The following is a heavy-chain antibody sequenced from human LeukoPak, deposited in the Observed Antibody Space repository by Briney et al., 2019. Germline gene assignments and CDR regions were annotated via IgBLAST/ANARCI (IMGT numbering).Heavy chain of an antibody. V-gene: IGHV1-8*03. D-gene: IGHD2-2*02. CDR2: MNPNSGNT. CDR3: ARRGCSSTSCYNNWFDP. CDR1: GYTFTSYD. Sequence: ASXKVSCKASGYTFTSYDINWVRQATGQGLEWMGWMNPNSGNTGYAQKFQGRVTITRNTSISTAYMELSSLRFEDTAVYYCARRGCSSTSCYNNWFDPWGQGTLVTVSS. J-gene: IGHJ5*02.